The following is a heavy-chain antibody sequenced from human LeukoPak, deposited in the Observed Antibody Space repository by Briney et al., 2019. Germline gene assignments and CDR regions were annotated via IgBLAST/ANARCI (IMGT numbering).Heavy chain of an antibody. Sequence: PGGSLRLSCEASGFTFSSYWMPWVRQAPGKGLVWVSRINSDGSSTSYADSVKGRFTISRDNANNTLSLQMNSLRAEDTAVYFCAREVSSGTAMVDYWGQGTLVTVSS. CDR3: AREVSSGTAMVDY. V-gene: IGHV3-74*01. CDR2: INSDGSST. CDR1: GFTFSSYW. J-gene: IGHJ4*02. D-gene: IGHD5-18*01.